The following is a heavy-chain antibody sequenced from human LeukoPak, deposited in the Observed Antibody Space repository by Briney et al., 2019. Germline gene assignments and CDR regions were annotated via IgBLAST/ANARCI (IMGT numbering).Heavy chain of an antibody. J-gene: IGHJ3*02. CDR2: IYYSGST. CDR3: ARHGPKGSDAFDI. CDR1: GGSMSSSSYY. V-gene: IGHV4-39*01. Sequence: SETLSLTCTVSGGSMSSSSYYWGWIRQPPGKGLEWIGSIYYSGSTYYNPSLKSRVTISVDTSKNQFSLKLSSVTAADTAVYYCARHGPKGSDAFDIWGQGTMVTVSS.